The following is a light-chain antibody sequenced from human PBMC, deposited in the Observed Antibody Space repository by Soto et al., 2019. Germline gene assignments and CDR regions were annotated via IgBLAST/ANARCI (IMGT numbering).Light chain of an antibody. J-gene: IGKJ1*01. CDR3: QQYNSYSQT. CDR1: QGISTY. CDR2: DAS. V-gene: IGKV1-5*01. Sequence: DIQITQSPSSLSASVGDRVTITCRASQGISTYLNWYQQKPGKAPKLLIYDASSLESGVPSRFSGSGSGTEFTLTISSLQPDDFATYYCQQYNSYSQTFGQGTKV.